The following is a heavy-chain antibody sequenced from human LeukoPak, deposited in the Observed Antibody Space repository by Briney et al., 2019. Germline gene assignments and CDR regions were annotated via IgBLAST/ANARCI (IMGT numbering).Heavy chain of an antibody. J-gene: IGHJ4*02. Sequence: PGGSLRLSCAASGFTFSSYGMHWVRQAPGKGLEWVAVISYDGSNKYYADSVKGRFTISRDNSKNTLYLQMKSLRAEDTPVYYCAKLSGWAIDYWGEGTLVTVSS. D-gene: IGHD6-19*01. V-gene: IGHV3-30*18. CDR2: ISYDGSNK. CDR1: GFTFSSYG. CDR3: AKLSGWAIDY.